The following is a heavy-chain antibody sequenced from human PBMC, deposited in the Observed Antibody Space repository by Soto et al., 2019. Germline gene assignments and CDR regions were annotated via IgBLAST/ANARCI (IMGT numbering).Heavy chain of an antibody. V-gene: IGHV3-48*01. CDR1: GFTFSSYS. CDR3: ARDPREYSGYDLYFDY. Sequence: PGGSLRLSCAASGFTFSSYSMNWVRQAPGKGLEWVSYISSSSSTIYYADSVKGRFTISRDNAKNSLYLQMNSLRAEDTAVYYCARDPREYSGYDLYFDYWGQGTLVTVSS. CDR2: ISSSSSTI. J-gene: IGHJ4*02. D-gene: IGHD5-12*01.